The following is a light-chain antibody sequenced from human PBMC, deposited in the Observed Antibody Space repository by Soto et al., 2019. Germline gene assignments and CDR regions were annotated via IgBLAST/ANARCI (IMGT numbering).Light chain of an antibody. V-gene: IGKV3-15*01. Sequence: EVVMTQSPATLSVSPGERVTFSCRASQSVTTNLAWYQHKPGQSPRLLISGASTGASGIPPRFSGSGSGTEFTLTIDRLQSADFAVYYCQQYHRWPVTFGGGTKVEIK. CDR2: GAS. CDR3: QQYHRWPVT. J-gene: IGKJ4*01. CDR1: QSVTTN.